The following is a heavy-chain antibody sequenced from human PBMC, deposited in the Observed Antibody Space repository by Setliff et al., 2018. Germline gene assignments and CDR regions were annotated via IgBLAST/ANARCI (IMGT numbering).Heavy chain of an antibody. D-gene: IGHD1-20*01. Sequence: PGGSLRLSCAASGFTFSSYDMHWVRQATGKGLEWVSAIGTAGDTYYPGSVKGRFTISRENAKNSLYLQMNSLRAEDTAVYYCVRDGHNRNDLDYWGQGTLVTVSS. V-gene: IGHV3-13*01. J-gene: IGHJ4*02. CDR1: GFTFSSYD. CDR2: IGTAGDT. CDR3: VRDGHNRNDLDY.